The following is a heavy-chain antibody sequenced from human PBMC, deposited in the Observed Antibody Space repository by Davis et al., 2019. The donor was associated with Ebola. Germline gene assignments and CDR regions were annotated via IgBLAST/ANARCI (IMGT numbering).Heavy chain of an antibody. J-gene: IGHJ4*02. CDR2: ISWNSGSI. D-gene: IGHD2-15*01. CDR3: AKPDSGGWYYFDY. CDR1: GFTFDDYA. V-gene: IGHV3-9*01. Sequence: PGGSLRLSCAASGFTFDDYAMHWVRQAPGKGLEWVSGISWNSGSIGYADSVKGRFTISRDNAKNSLYLQMNSLRAEDTALYYCAKPDSGGWYYFDYWGQGTLVTVSS.